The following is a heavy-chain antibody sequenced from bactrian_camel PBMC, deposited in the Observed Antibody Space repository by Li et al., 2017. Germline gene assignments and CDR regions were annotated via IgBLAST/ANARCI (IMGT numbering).Heavy chain of an antibody. D-gene: IGHD6*01. J-gene: IGHJ6*01. CDR2: IYRGGGST. V-gene: IGHV3S1*01. CDR1: GYTYSSIC. CDR3: AQRGSWLEGVGY. Sequence: HVQLVESGGGSVQAGGSLRLSCAASGYTYSSICMGWFRQAPGKEREGVADIYRGGGSTHYADSVKGRFTISRDNAKNTLYLQFNALKTEDTAMYYCAQRGSWLEGVGYWGQGTQVTVS.